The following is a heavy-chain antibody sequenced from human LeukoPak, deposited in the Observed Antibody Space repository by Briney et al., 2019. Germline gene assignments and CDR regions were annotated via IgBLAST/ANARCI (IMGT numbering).Heavy chain of an antibody. Sequence: GGSLRLSCAASGFTFSSYWMSWVRQAPGKGLEWVSGISGSGGSTYYADSVKGRFTISRDNSKNTLYLQMNSLRAEDTAVYYCAKRRGLELLYYYYMDVWGKGTTVTVSS. D-gene: IGHD1-7*01. CDR3: AKRRGLELLYYYYMDV. J-gene: IGHJ6*03. CDR2: ISGSGGST. V-gene: IGHV3-23*01. CDR1: GFTFSSYW.